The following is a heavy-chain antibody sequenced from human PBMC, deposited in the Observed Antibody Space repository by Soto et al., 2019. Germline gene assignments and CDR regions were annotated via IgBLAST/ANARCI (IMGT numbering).Heavy chain of an antibody. D-gene: IGHD3-10*01. V-gene: IGHV3-7*01. CDR2: IKEDGSAK. CDR3: ATDSYYGSVSDAPDM. J-gene: IGHJ3*02. Sequence: GGSLRLSCVASGFHFRSYLMSWVRQAPGKGLEWVASIKEDGSAKYFMDSVKGRFTISRDNAKSSLYLQMNSLRADDTALYYCATDSYYGSVSDAPDMWGRGTMMTV. CDR1: GFHFRSYL.